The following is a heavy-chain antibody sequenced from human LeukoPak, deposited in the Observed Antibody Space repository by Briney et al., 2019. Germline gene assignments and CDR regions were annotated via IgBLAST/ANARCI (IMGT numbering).Heavy chain of an antibody. D-gene: IGHD2-15*01. Sequence: GGSLRLSCAASGFTFSSYEMNWVRQAPGEGLEWVSYISSSGSTIYYADSVKGRFTISRDNAKNSLYLQMNSLRAEDTAVYYCASLKPLGYCSGGSCYLPWGQGTLVTVSS. V-gene: IGHV3-48*03. CDR1: GFTFSSYE. CDR3: ASLKPLGYCSGGSCYLP. CDR2: ISSSGSTI. J-gene: IGHJ5*02.